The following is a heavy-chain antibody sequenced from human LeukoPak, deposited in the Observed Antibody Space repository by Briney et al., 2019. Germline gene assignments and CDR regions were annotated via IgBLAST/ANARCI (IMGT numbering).Heavy chain of an antibody. CDR2: IYYSGST. CDR3: ARDAGHQLSRRNYYAMDV. V-gene: IGHV4-59*12. CDR1: GGSISSYY. J-gene: IGHJ6*02. Sequence: SETLSLTCTVSGGSISSYYWSWIRQPPGKGLEWIGYIYYSGSTNYNPSLKSRVTISVDTSKNQFSLKLSSVTAADTAVYYCARDAGHQLSRRNYYAMDVWGQGTTVTVSS. D-gene: IGHD1-1*01.